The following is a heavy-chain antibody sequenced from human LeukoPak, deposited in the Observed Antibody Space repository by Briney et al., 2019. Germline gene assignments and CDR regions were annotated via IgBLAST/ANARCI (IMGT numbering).Heavy chain of an antibody. CDR2: IYYSGST. J-gene: IGHJ3*02. V-gene: IGHV4-61*08. Sequence: TSSETLSLTCTVSGGSISSGDYYWSRIRQPPGKGLEWIGYIYYSGSTNYNPSLKSRVTISVDTSKNQFSLKLSSVTAADTAVYYCARDTKYYYDSSGYYYADAFDIWGQGTMVTVSS. CDR1: GGSISSGDYY. CDR3: ARDTKYYYDSSGYYYADAFDI. D-gene: IGHD3-22*01.